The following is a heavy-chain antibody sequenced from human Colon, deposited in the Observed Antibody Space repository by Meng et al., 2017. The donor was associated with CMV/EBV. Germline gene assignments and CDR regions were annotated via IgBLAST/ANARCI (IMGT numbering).Heavy chain of an antibody. CDR2: IYSGGST. CDR3: ASQDYGGSTRDY. J-gene: IGHJ4*02. V-gene: IGHV3-66*04. CDR1: GFTVSSNY. D-gene: IGHD4-23*01. Sequence: VRLGGSGGGLVQPGGSLRLSCAASGFTVSSNYMSWVRQAPGKGLEWVSVIYSGGSTYYADSVKGRFTISRDNSKNTLYLQMNSLRAEDTAVYYCASQDYGGSTRDYWGQGTLVTVSS.